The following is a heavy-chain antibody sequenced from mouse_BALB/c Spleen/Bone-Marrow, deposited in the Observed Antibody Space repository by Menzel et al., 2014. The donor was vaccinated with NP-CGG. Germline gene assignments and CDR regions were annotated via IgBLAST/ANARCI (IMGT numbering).Heavy chain of an antibody. CDR1: GYTFTSYW. Sequence: LKESGSELVRPGASVKLSCKASGYTFTSYWMHWVKQRPGQGLGWIGNIYPGSGSTNYDEKFKNKATLTVDTSSSAAYMQLRSLTSEDSAVYYCTRGDYPYFPMDYWGQGTSVTVSS. V-gene: IGHV1S22*01. D-gene: IGHD2-4*01. CDR3: TRGDYPYFPMDY. J-gene: IGHJ4*01. CDR2: IYPGSGST.